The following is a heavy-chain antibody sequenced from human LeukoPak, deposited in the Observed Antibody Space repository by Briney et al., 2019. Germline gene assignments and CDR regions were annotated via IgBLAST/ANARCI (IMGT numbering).Heavy chain of an antibody. D-gene: IGHD3-16*01. CDR3: ARDPGGSFDY. V-gene: IGHV3-23*01. Sequence: GGSPRLSCAASGFTFNNYAMSWVRQAPGKGLEWVSTISSSGTNYADSVKGRFTISRDNSKSTVDLQMNSLRADDTAVYYCARDPGGSFDYWGQGTLVTVSS. CDR2: ISSSGT. CDR1: GFTFNNYA. J-gene: IGHJ4*02.